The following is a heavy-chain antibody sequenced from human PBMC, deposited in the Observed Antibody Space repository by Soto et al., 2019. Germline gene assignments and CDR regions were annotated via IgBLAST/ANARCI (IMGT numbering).Heavy chain of an antibody. D-gene: IGHD2-15*01. CDR2: ISNGDNHV. V-gene: IGHV3-21*01. CDR1: GPTFSGYS. J-gene: IGHJ3*01. Sequence: EEQLVESGGGLVKPGGSTRLSCAASGPTFSGYSFLWVRQAPGRGLEWVSFISNGDNHVFYADSVKGRFTISRDNANKLLFVQMNSLRAEDTAIYYGAREEGYCGGGSCNRGDFGLWGQGTMVTVSS. CDR3: AREEGYCGGGSCNRGDFGL.